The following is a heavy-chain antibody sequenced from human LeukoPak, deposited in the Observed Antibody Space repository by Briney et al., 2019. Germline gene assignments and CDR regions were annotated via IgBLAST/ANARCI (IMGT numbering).Heavy chain of an antibody. D-gene: IGHD3-22*01. CDR2: ISGSGGST. CDR3: AKVGSGYYYFDY. J-gene: IGHJ4*02. CDR1: GFTFSSYA. Sequence: GGSLRLSCAASGFTFSSYAMSWVRQAPGKGLEWVSAISGSGGSTYYADSVKGRFTISRDNSKNTLYLQMNGLRAEDTAVYYCAKVGSGYYYFDYWGQGTLVTVSS. V-gene: IGHV3-23*01.